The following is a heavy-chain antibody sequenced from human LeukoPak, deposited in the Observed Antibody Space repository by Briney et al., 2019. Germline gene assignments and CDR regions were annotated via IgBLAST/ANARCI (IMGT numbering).Heavy chain of an antibody. D-gene: IGHD3-10*01. V-gene: IGHV4-39*07. Sequence: SETLSLTCTVSGGSISTSNYYWGWIRQPPGKGLEWIGNIFYSGSTYYSPSLRSRVTISLDTSRNQFSLKLNSVTAADTAVYYCAKSNGYGLVDIWGRGAMVTVSS. J-gene: IGHJ3*02. CDR2: IFYSGST. CDR1: GGSISTSNYY. CDR3: AKSNGYGLVDI.